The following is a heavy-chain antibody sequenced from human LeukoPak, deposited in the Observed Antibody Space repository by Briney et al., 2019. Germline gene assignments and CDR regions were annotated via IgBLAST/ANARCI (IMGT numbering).Heavy chain of an antibody. CDR3: ASGYCSRTRCYYYFDY. J-gene: IGHJ4*02. V-gene: IGHV3-23*01. CDR2: ISGSGGST. CDR1: GFTFSSYA. Sequence: GGSLRLSCAASGFTFSSYALSWVRQAPGKGLEWVPAISGSGGSTYYADSVKGRFTISRDNSKNTLYLQMNSLRAEDTAVYYCASGYCSRTRCYYYFDYWGQGTLVTVSS. D-gene: IGHD2-2*03.